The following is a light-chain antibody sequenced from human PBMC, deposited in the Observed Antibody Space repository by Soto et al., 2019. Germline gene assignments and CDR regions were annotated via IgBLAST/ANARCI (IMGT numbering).Light chain of an antibody. CDR3: QQYNNWPQT. J-gene: IGKJ1*01. CDR2: GAS. V-gene: IGKV3-15*01. Sequence: DIVLTQSPGTLSLSPGERATLSCRASQTVSSGFLAWYQQKPGQAPRLLIYGASTRATGIPARFSGSGSATEFTLTISSLQSEDFAVYYCQQYNNWPQTFGQGTKVDIK. CDR1: QTVSSG.